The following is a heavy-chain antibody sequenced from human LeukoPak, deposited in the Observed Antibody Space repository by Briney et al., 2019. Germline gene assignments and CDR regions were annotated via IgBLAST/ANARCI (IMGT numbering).Heavy chain of an antibody. V-gene: IGHV1-18*01. J-gene: IGHJ4*02. CDR2: ISAYNGNT. CDR3: ARVDTAMDPFDY. D-gene: IGHD5-18*01. Sequence: ASVKVSCKASGYTFTSYGISWVRQAPGQGLEWTGWISAYNGNTNYAQKLQGRVTMTTDTSTSTAYMELRSLRSDDTAVYYCARVDTAMDPFDYWGQGTLVTVSS. CDR1: GYTFTSYG.